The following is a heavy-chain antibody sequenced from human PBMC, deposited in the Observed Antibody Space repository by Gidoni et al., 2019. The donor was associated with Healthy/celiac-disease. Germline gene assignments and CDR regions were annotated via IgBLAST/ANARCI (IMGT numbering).Heavy chain of an antibody. J-gene: IGHJ5*02. CDR1: GGSISSYY. V-gene: IGHV4-59*01. D-gene: IGHD5-12*01. Sequence: QVQLQESGPGLVKPSETLSLTCTVSGGSISSYYWSWIRQPPGKGLEWIGYIYYSGSTNYNPSLKSRVTISVDTSKNQFSLKLSSVTAADTAVYYCARGLEYSGYDYGFDPWGQGTLVTVSS. CDR2: IYYSGST. CDR3: ARGLEYSGYDYGFDP.